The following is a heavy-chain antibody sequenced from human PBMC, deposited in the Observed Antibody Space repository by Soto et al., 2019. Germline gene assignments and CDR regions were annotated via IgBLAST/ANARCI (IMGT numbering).Heavy chain of an antibody. J-gene: IGHJ4*02. CDR3: VRDFAYFDS. D-gene: IGHD3-3*01. Sequence: SETLSLTCTVSGGSLKSGSYSWSWIRQPPGKGLEWIGYVYHTGRTSYNPSLKSRVSISMDTSKNQFSLNLDSVTAADTAVYFCVRDFAYFDSWGQGTLVTVSS. CDR2: VYHTGRT. V-gene: IGHV4-61*01. CDR1: GGSLKSGSYS.